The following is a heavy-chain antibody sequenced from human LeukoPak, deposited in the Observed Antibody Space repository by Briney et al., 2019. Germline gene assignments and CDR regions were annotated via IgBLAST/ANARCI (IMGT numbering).Heavy chain of an antibody. D-gene: IGHD3-10*01. Sequence: PGGSLRLSCAAFGFTFSSYAMGWVRQAPGKGLEWVSAISGSGGDTYYADSVKGRFTFSRDNSKNTLYLQMHSPRPEDTALYYCAKAVWFGEFDYYFFGLDVWGQGTTVTVSS. V-gene: IGHV3-23*01. CDR1: GFTFSSYA. J-gene: IGHJ6*02. CDR3: AKAVWFGEFDYYFFGLDV. CDR2: ISGSGGDT.